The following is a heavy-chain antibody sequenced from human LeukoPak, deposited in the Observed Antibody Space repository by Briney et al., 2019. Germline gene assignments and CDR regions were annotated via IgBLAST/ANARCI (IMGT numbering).Heavy chain of an antibody. CDR2: IYYSGST. Sequence: PSETLSPTCTVSGDSISDSSYYWDWIRQPPGKGLEWIASIYYSGSTNYNPSLKSRVTISVDTSKNQFSLKLSSVTAADTAVYYCARGRGGSYSPYHYYYYYYMDVWGKGTTVTVSS. CDR3: ARGRGGSYSPYHYYYYYYMDV. J-gene: IGHJ6*03. CDR1: GDSISDSSYY. D-gene: IGHD1-26*01. V-gene: IGHV4-39*07.